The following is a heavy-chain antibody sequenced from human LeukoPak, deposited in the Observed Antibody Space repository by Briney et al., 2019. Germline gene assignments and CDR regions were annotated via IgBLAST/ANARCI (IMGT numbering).Heavy chain of an antibody. V-gene: IGHV3-23*01. Sequence: GSLRLSCAASRFTFRSYAVSWVRQAPGQGLNLVSTLTGSGDRTYYPDSVKGRFTISRDNSKNTLYLQTISLRAEDTALYYCARDIESYHPEYWFDPWGRGTLVTVSS. J-gene: IGHJ5*02. CDR3: ARDIESYHPEYWFDP. CDR2: LTGSGDRT. CDR1: RFTFRSYA. D-gene: IGHD2-2*01.